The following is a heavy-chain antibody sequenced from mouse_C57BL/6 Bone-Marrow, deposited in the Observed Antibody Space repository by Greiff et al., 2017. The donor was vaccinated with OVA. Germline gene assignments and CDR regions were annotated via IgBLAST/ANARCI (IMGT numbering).Heavy chain of an antibody. D-gene: IGHD1-1*01. CDR1: GYTFTDYY. Sequence: EVQLVESGPVLVKPGASVKMSCKASGYTFTDYYMNWVKQSHGKSLEWIGVINPYNGGTSYNQKFKGKATLTVDKSSSTAYMELNSLTSEDSAVYYCARIGNGSSYPYYFDYWGQGTTLTVSS. CDR2: INPYNGGT. J-gene: IGHJ2*01. CDR3: ARIGNGSSYPYYFDY. V-gene: IGHV1-19*01.